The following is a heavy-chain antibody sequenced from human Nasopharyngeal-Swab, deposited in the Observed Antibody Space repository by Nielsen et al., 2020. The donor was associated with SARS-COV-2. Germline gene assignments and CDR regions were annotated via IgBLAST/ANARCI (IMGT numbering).Heavy chain of an antibody. CDR2: ISWNSGSI. CDR1: GFTFDDYA. Sequence: GGSLRLSCAASGFTFDDYAMHWVRQAPGKGLEWVSGISWNSGSIGYADSVKGRFTISRDNAKNSLYLQMNSLRAEDTALYYCAKYSGWFTPYYYGMDVWGQGTTVTVSS. CDR3: AKYSGWFTPYYYGMDV. J-gene: IGHJ6*02. V-gene: IGHV3-9*01. D-gene: IGHD6-19*01.